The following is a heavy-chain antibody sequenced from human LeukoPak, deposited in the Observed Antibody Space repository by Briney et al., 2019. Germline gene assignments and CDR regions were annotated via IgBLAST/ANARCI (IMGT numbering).Heavy chain of an antibody. CDR3: ASYASGYNWLKV. V-gene: IGHV1-2*02. CDR1: GHTFTNYY. D-gene: IGHD2-2*01. J-gene: IGHJ5*02. CDR2: IHPNTGAT. Sequence: ASVKVSCKSSGHTFTNYYLHWVRQAPGQGFEWLGWIHPNTGATNYAQKFQGRVTVTRDTSISTTYVELSRLTSADTAVYYCASYASGYNWLKVWGQGTLVTVSS.